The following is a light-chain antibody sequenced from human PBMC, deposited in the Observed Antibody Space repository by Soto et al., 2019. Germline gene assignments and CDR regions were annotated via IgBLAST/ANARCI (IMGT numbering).Light chain of an antibody. V-gene: IGKV3-15*01. J-gene: IGKJ1*01. Sequence: EIVLTQSPATRSLSPGGRATLSCRASQSVSLSLAWYQQKPGQAPRLLIYGASTTATGIPARFSGSGSGTEFTLTISSLQSEDFAVYYCQQYDNWPLTFGQGTKVDIK. CDR3: QQYDNWPLT. CDR2: GAS. CDR1: QSVSLS.